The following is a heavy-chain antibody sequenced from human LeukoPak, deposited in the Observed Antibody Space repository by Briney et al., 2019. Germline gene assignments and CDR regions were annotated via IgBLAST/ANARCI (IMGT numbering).Heavy chain of an antibody. Sequence: ASVTVSCKASGGTFSSYAISWVRQAPGQGLEWMGGIIPIFGTANYAQKFQGRVTITADESTSTAYMELSSLRSEDTAVYYCARAPGDFWSGYFGYYFDYWGQGTLVTVSS. J-gene: IGHJ4*02. D-gene: IGHD3-3*01. V-gene: IGHV1-69*13. CDR3: ARAPGDFWSGYFGYYFDY. CDR2: IIPIFGTA. CDR1: GGTFSSYA.